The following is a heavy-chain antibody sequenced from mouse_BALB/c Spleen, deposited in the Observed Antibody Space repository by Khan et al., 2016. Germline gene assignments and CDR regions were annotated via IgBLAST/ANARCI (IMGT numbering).Heavy chain of an antibody. J-gene: IGHJ4*01. V-gene: IGHV1-74*01. Sequence: QVQLKESGAALVRPGASVKLSCKASGYTFTNYWINWVKQRPGQGLEWIGNIYPSDTHANYNQKFKDKATLTVDRSSSTAYMHLISPTSEDSAVYYCSIAITTIGSYYYAMDYWGQGTSVTVSS. CDR2: IYPSDTHA. CDR3: SIAITTIGSYYYAMDY. CDR1: GYTFTNYW. D-gene: IGHD1-2*01.